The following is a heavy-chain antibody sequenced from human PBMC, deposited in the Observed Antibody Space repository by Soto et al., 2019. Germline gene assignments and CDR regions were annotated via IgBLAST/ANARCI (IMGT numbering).Heavy chain of an antibody. CDR2: ISWNSGSI. D-gene: IGHD6-13*01. CDR3: AKDMAAAGPDYYYYYMDV. Sequence: EVQLVESGGGLVQPGRSLRLSCAASGFTFDDYAMHWVRQAPGKGLEWVSGISWNSGSIGYADSVKGRFTISRDNAKNSLYLQMNSLRAEDTALYYCAKDMAAAGPDYYYYYMDVWGKGTTGTVSS. J-gene: IGHJ6*03. V-gene: IGHV3-9*01. CDR1: GFTFDDYA.